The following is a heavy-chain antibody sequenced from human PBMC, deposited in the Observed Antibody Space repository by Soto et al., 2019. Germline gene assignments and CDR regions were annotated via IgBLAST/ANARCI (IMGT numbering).Heavy chain of an antibody. V-gene: IGHV1-46*01. CDR3: ARARGSGSLFDY. Sequence: ASVKVSCKASGYTFTSYYMHWVRHAPGQGLEWMGIINPSGGSTSYAQKFQGRDTMTRDTSTSTVYMELSSLRSEDTAVYYCARARGSGSLFDYWGQGTLVNVSS. CDR2: INPSGGST. D-gene: IGHD3-10*01. J-gene: IGHJ4*02. CDR1: GYTFTSYY.